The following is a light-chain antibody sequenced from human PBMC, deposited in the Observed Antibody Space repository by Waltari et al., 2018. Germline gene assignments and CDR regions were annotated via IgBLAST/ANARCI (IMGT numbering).Light chain of an antibody. Sequence: QSVLNQPPSASGTPGQRVTISCSGSRSNIGNNYVSWYQHLPGTAPKLLIYRNNQRPSGVPDRFSGSKSGTSASLAISGLRSEDEADYYCAAWDDSLSGRVFGGGTKVTVL. CDR3: AAWDDSLSGRV. J-gene: IGLJ3*02. CDR2: RNN. CDR1: RSNIGNNY. V-gene: IGLV1-47*01.